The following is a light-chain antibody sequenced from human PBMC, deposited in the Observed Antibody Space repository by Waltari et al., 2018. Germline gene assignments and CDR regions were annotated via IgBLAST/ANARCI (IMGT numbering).Light chain of an antibody. Sequence: DILLTQSPSFLSASVGDRFTITCRASQGISSYLAWCQQKPGKAPKLLIYAASTLQSGVPSRFSGSGSGTEFTLTISSLQPEDFATYYCQQLNSYPITFGQGTRLEIK. CDR1: QGISSY. V-gene: IGKV1-9*01. CDR3: QQLNSYPIT. J-gene: IGKJ5*01. CDR2: AAS.